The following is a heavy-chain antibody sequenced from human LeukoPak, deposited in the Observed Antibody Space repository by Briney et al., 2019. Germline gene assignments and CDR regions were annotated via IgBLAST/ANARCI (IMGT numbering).Heavy chain of an antibody. Sequence: GGSLRLSCAASGFTFSGSAMHWVRQASGKGLEWVGSIRSKANSYATAYAASVKGRFTISRDDSKNTAYLQMNSLKTEDTAVYYCTTYDSSGYYNGAFYDYWGQGTLVTVSS. J-gene: IGHJ4*02. D-gene: IGHD3-22*01. CDR2: IRSKANSYAT. CDR3: TTYDSSGYYNGAFYDY. V-gene: IGHV3-73*01. CDR1: GFTFSGSA.